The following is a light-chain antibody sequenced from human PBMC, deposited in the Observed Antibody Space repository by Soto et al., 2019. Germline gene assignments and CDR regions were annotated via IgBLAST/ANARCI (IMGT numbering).Light chain of an antibody. V-gene: IGKV1-5*01. CDR2: DAS. J-gene: IGKJ1*01. Sequence: DIQMSQSPSTLSASVGDGVTITCRASQSISNSLAWYQQKPGKAPKLLLSDASTLERGVPSRFSGSGSGTEFTLTISSLQPDDFATYYCQHYSSYSRTFGQGTNVAIK. CDR1: QSISNS. CDR3: QHYSSYSRT.